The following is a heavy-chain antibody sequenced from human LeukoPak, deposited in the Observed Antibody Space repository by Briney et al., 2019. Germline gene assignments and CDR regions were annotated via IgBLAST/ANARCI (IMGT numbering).Heavy chain of an antibody. CDR1: GGSMSNSDYY. J-gene: IGHJ4*02. CDR3: ARSRVTVTTID. CDR2: IYYSGTT. Sequence: SETLSLTCTVSGGSMSNSDYYWGWIRQPPGKGLEWIGSIYYSGTTYYNPSLKSRVTISMDRSKNQFSLKLTSVTAADTAVYYCARSRVTVTTIDWGQGTLVAVSS. V-gene: IGHV4-39*07. D-gene: IGHD4-17*01.